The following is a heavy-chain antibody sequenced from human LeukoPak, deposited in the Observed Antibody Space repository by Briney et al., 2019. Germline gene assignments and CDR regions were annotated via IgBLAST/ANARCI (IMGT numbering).Heavy chain of an antibody. Sequence: PGGSLRLSCAASGFTFSSYSMNWVRQAPGKGLEWVSYISSSSSTIYYADSVKGRFTISRDNAKNSLYLQMNSLRAEDTAVYYCARDLGYCSGGSCYPHDYWGQGTLVTVSS. J-gene: IGHJ4*02. CDR1: GFTFSSYS. D-gene: IGHD2-15*01. CDR2: ISSSSSTI. V-gene: IGHV3-48*01. CDR3: ARDLGYCSGGSCYPHDY.